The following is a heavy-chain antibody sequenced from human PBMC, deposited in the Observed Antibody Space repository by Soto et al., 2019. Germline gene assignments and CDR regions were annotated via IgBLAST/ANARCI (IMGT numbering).Heavy chain of an antibody. D-gene: IGHD4-4*01. CDR3: ARDSTRRGACDI. Sequence: SETLSLTCAIYDGSFSVYYWIWIRQSPGEGLEWIGEINHSGSTNYNPSLKSRVTMSVDASKNQFSLKLSSVTAADTAVYYCARDSTRRGACDIWGQGTTVTLSS. V-gene: IGHV4-34*01. J-gene: IGHJ3*02. CDR1: DGSFSVYY. CDR2: INHSGST.